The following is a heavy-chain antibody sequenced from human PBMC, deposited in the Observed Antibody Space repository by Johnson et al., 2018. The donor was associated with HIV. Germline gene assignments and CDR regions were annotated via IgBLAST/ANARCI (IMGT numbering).Heavy chain of an antibody. D-gene: IGHD7-27*01. CDR2: ISYDGSNK. V-gene: IGHV3-30-3*01. Sequence: QVQLVESGGGLVKPGGSLRLSCAASGFTFSSYAMHWVRQAPGKGLEWVAVISYDGSNKYYADSVKGRFTISRDNSKNTLYLQMNSLRAEDTAVYYCAKAVTGEGAFDIWGQGTMVTVSS. J-gene: IGHJ3*02. CDR3: AKAVTGEGAFDI. CDR1: GFTFSSYA.